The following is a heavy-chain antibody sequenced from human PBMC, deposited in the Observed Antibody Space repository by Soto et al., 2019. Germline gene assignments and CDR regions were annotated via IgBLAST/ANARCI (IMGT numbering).Heavy chain of an antibody. D-gene: IGHD3-10*01. CDR1: GFTFSAYG. CDR2: ISYDDSNK. V-gene: IGHV3-30*18. CDR3: AKDRMGAGVRGYFDY. Sequence: QVQLVESGGGVVQPGRSLRLSCAGSGFTFSAYGMDWVRQAPGKGLEWVAVISYDDSNKYYADSVKGRFTISRDNSKNTLYLQINSLRAEDTAVYYCAKDRMGAGVRGYFDYWGQGTLVTASS. J-gene: IGHJ4*02.